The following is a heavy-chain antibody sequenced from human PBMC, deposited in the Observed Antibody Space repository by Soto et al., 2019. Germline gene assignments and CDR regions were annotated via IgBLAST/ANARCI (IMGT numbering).Heavy chain of an antibody. Sequence: EVQLLESGGGLVQPGGSLTLSCAASGVTLSMYAVTWVRQAPGKGLEWVSSISDSGDRTYYTDSVKGRFTVSRDTSKNTVYLRMRSLRGEDTAVYYCAKEVEGDWFYFDLWGQGTLVTVSS. CDR2: ISDSGDRT. V-gene: IGHV3-23*01. CDR3: AKEVEGDWFYFDL. D-gene: IGHD3-9*01. CDR1: GVTLSMYA. J-gene: IGHJ4*02.